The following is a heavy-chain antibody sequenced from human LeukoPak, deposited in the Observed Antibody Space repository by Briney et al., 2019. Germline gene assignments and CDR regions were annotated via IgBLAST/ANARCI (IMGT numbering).Heavy chain of an antibody. J-gene: IGHJ6*03. CDR3: ARAITSGSSAMDV. Sequence: SETLSLTCTVSGGSISSYYWSWIRQPPGKGLEWIAYIYYSGNTNYNPSLKGRVTISVDTSKNQFSLKVNSVTTADTAVYYCARAITSGSSAMDVWGKGTTVTVSS. CDR2: IYYSGNT. D-gene: IGHD3-10*01. CDR1: GGSISSYY. V-gene: IGHV4-59*01.